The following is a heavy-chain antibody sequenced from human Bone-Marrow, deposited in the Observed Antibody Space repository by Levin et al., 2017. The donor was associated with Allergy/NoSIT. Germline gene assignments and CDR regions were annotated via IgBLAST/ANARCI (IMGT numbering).Heavy chain of an antibody. CDR2: IWYDGSNK. Sequence: GGSLRLSCAASGFTFSSYGMHWVRQAPGKGLEWVAVIWYDGSNKYYADSVKGRFTISRDNSKNTLYLQMNSLRAEDTAVYYCARDNITMVRGVRYYYYYMDVWGKGTTVTVSS. V-gene: IGHV3-33*01. CDR1: GFTFSSYG. CDR3: ARDNITMVRGVRYYYYYMDV. J-gene: IGHJ6*03. D-gene: IGHD3-10*01.